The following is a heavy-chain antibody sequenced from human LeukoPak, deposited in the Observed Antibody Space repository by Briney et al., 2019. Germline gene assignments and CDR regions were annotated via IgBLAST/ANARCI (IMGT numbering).Heavy chain of an antibody. V-gene: IGHV1-8*01. Sequence: GASVKVSCKASGYTFITYEINWVRQAPGQGLEWMGWVNPNSGNTGYAQKFQGRVTMTRNTSISTAYMELSSLRSEDTAVYYCARAQGVIAASGGDPWGQGTLVTVSS. CDR1: GYTFITYE. J-gene: IGHJ5*02. CDR3: ARAQGVIAASGGDP. D-gene: IGHD6-6*01. CDR2: VNPNSGNT.